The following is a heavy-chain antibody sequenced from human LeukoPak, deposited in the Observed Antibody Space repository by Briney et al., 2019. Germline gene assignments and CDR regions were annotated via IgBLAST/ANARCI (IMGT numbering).Heavy chain of an antibody. CDR3: ARAIFGVVTPY. V-gene: IGHV3-21*01. CDR2: ISSSSSYI. CDR1: GFIFSSYA. Sequence: GGSLRLSCAASGFIFSSYAMNWVRQVPGKGLEWVSSISSSSSYIYYADSVKGRFTISRDNAKNSLYLQMNSLRAEDTAVYYCARAIFGVVTPYWGQGTLVTVSS. D-gene: IGHD3-3*01. J-gene: IGHJ4*02.